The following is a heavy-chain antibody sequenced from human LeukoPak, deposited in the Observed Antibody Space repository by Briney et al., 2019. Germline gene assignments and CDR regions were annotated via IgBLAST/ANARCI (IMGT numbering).Heavy chain of an antibody. CDR3: ARSDSSGWYINVDI. D-gene: IGHD6-19*01. J-gene: IGHJ3*02. CDR2: INPNSGGT. CDR1: GHTFTGYY. V-gene: IGHV1-2*02. Sequence: ASVKVSCKASGHTFTGYYMHWVRQAPGQGLEWMGWINPNSGGTNYAQKFQGGVTMTRDTSISTAYMELSRLRSDDTAVYYCARSDSSGWYINVDIWGQGTMVTVSS.